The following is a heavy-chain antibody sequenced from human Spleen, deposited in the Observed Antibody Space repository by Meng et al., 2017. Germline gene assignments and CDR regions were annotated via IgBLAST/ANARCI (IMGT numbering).Heavy chain of an antibody. CDR1: GDSVSRNNVA. D-gene: IGHD1-26*01. J-gene: IGHJ4*02. CDR3: ARVEQWEENYFDY. V-gene: IGHV6-1*01. Sequence: QVQLQQSGPGLVKPSQTLSLTCAISGDSVSRNNVAWNWIRQSPSRGLEWLGRTYFSSEWYNDYAVSVKSRITINPDTSKNQFSLQLNSVTAADTAVYFCARVEQWEENYFDYWGQGTLVTVSS. CDR2: TYFSSEWYN.